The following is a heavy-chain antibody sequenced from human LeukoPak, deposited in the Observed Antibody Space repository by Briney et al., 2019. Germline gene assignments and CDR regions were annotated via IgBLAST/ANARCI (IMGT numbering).Heavy chain of an antibody. D-gene: IGHD6-19*01. CDR2: IYPGDSDT. V-gene: IGHV5-51*01. CDR1: GYSFTSYW. J-gene: IGHJ4*02. Sequence: GESLKISCKGSGYSFTSYWIGWVRQMPGKGLEWMGIIYPGDSDTRYSPSFQGQVTISADKSISTAYLQWSSLKASDTAMHYCASHIPGYSSGWSRYFDYWGQGTLVTVSS. CDR3: ASHIPGYSSGWSRYFDY.